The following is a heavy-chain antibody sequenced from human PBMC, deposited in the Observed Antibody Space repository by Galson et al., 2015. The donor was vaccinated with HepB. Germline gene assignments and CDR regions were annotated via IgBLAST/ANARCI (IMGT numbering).Heavy chain of an antibody. V-gene: IGHV3-48*01. CDR2: ITGGSPTM. D-gene: IGHD3-16*01. J-gene: IGHJ6*03. CDR1: GFTFSNFG. CDR3: ARSYNYSYMDV. Sequence: SLRLSCAASGFTFSNFGMKWVRQAPGKGLEWLSYITGGSPTMYYADSVKGRFTISRDSAKSSLYLQMNSLRAEDTAVYYCARSYNYSYMDVCGEGTTVTVSS.